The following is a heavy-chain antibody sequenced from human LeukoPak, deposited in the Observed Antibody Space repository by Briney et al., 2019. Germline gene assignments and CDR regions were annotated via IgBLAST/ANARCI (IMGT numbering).Heavy chain of an antibody. V-gene: IGHV3-48*01. CDR2: ISSSSSTI. J-gene: IGHJ3*02. CDR1: GFTFSSYS. D-gene: IGHD2-21*02. Sequence: PGGSLRPSCAASGFTFSSYSMNWVRQAPGKGLEWVSYISSSSSTIYYADSVKGRFTISRDNAKNSLYLQMNSLRAEDTAVYYCARDQAHCGGDCYLVDAFDIWGQGTMVTVSS. CDR3: ARDQAHCGGDCYLVDAFDI.